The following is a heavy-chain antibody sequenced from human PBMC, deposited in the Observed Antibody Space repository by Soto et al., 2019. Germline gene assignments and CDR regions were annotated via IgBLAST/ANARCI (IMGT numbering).Heavy chain of an antibody. Sequence: EVQLLESGGGLVQPGGSLRLSCAASGFTFSSYAMSWVRQAPGKGLEWVSAISGSGGSKYYADSVKGRFTISRDNSKNTLYLQMNSLRAEDTAVYYCAKGVLEAAAAGKDPNWYFDLWGRGTLVTVSS. CDR1: GFTFSSYA. D-gene: IGHD6-13*01. CDR2: ISGSGGSK. V-gene: IGHV3-23*01. CDR3: AKGVLEAAAAGKDPNWYFDL. J-gene: IGHJ2*01.